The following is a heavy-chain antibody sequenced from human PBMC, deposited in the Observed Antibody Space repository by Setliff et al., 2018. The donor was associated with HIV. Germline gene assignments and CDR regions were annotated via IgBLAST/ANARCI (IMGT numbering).Heavy chain of an antibody. Sequence: PGGSLRLSCAASGFTFSSYAMSWVRQAPGKGLEWVSAISGSGGSTYYADSVKGRFTISRDNSKNTLYLQMNSLRAEDTAVYYCAKDVVVTAYYYYYGMDVWGQGTTVTVSS. CDR1: GFTFSSYA. J-gene: IGHJ6*02. CDR3: AKDVVVTAYYYYYGMDV. D-gene: IGHD2-21*02. CDR2: ISGSGGST. V-gene: IGHV3-23*01.